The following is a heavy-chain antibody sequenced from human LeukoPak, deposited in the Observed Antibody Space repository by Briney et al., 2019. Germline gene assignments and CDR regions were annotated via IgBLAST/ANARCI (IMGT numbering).Heavy chain of an antibody. CDR1: GYSISSGYY. V-gene: IGHV4-38-2*02. D-gene: IGHD3-9*01. CDR2: IYHSGST. CDR3: ARDERGNYDILTGSHRDNWFDP. J-gene: IGHJ5*02. Sequence: SETLSLTCTVSGYSISSGYYWGRIRQPPGKGLEWIGSIYHSGSTYYNPSLKSRVTISVDTSKNQFSLKLSSVTAADTAVYYCARDERGNYDILTGSHRDNWFDPWGQGTLVTVSS.